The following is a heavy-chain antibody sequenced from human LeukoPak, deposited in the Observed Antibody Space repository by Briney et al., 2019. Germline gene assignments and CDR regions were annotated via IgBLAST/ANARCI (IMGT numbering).Heavy chain of an antibody. CDR2: ISPIFGTA. V-gene: IGHV1-69*05. CDR1: GGTFSSYA. CDR3: ARADDILTGGYYYYMDV. J-gene: IGHJ6*03. Sequence: GASVKLSCKASGGTFSSYAISWVRQAPGQGLEWMGGISPIFGTANDAQKYQGRVTITTDESTSTAYMELSSLRSEDTAVYYCARADDILTGGYYYYMDVWGRGTTVTVSS. D-gene: IGHD3-9*01.